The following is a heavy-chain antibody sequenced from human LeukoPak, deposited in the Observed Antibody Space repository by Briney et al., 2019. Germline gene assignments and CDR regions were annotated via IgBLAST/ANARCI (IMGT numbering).Heavy chain of an antibody. D-gene: IGHD3-16*01. J-gene: IGHJ3*02. CDR2: ISSSSSYI. Sequence: SGGSLRLSCAASGFTFDDYAMHWVRQAPGKGLEWVSSISSSSSYIYYADSVKGRFTISRDNAKNSLYLQMNSLRAEDTAVYYCARDLNYDYVSSDAFDIWGQGAMVTVSS. CDR3: ARDLNYDYVSSDAFDI. V-gene: IGHV3-21*01. CDR1: GFTFDDYA.